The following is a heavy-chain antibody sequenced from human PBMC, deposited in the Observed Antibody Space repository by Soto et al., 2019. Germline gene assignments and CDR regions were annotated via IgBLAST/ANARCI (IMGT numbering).Heavy chain of an antibody. CDR2: INPSGGST. J-gene: IGHJ6*02. CDR3: ARDRYYGSGSYYKSGRYYGMDV. D-gene: IGHD3-10*01. Sequence: ASVKVSCKASGYTFTSYYMHWVRQAPGQGLEWMGIINPSGGSTSYAQKFQGRVTMTSDTSTSTVFMELSSLRSEDSAVYYCARDRYYGSGSYYKSGRYYGMDVWGQGTTVTVSS. CDR1: GYTFTSYY. V-gene: IGHV1-46*01.